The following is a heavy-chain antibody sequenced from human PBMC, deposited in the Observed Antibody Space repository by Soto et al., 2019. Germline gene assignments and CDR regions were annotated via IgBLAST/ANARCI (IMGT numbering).Heavy chain of an antibody. Sequence: LSLTCTVSGGSISSGGSYWSWIRQRPGKGLEWIGYIYYSGHTYYNPSLTSRVTISLDTSRNQFSLSLNSVTAADTAVYFCARDRLDFASRAAWFDPWGQGSLVTVS. CDR3: ARDRLDFASRAAWFDP. D-gene: IGHD2-2*01. CDR1: GGSISSGGSY. J-gene: IGHJ5*02. V-gene: IGHV4-31*03. CDR2: IYYSGHT.